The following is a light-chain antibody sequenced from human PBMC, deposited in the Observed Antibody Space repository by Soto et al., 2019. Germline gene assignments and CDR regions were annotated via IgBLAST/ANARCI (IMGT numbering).Light chain of an antibody. J-gene: IGKJ4*01. V-gene: IGKV4-1*01. Sequence: DIVMTQYPDSLAVSLGERGTTNCKSSQSVLFTSNNKNYLAWYQQRPGQPPKVLIYWASTRESGVPDRFSGSGSETDFTLTISNLQAEDVAVYYCQKFYNTPLTCGGGIKVDIK. CDR2: WAS. CDR1: QSVLFTSNNKNY. CDR3: QKFYNTPLT.